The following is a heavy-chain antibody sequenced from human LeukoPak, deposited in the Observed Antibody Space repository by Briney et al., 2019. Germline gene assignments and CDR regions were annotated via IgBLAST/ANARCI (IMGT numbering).Heavy chain of an antibody. D-gene: IGHD2-8*01. J-gene: IGHJ4*02. Sequence: SETLSLTCTVSGDSISSFYWSWIRQPAGKGLEWIGRIYSSGSTNYNPSLESRVTMSVDTSKNQLSLKLSSVTAADTAVYYCAGSLGYCTSNVCYLKYWGQGTLVTVSS. CDR3: AGSLGYCTSNVCYLKY. CDR2: IYSSGST. CDR1: GDSISSFY. V-gene: IGHV4-4*07.